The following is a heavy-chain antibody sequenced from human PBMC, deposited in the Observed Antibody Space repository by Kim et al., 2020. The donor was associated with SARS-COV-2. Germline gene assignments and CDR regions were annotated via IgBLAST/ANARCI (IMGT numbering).Heavy chain of an antibody. J-gene: IGHJ2*01. CDR2: IYADGRT. V-gene: IGHV3-66*01. Sequence: GGSLRLSCAASGFFVRNTYLSWVRRAPGKGLEWLSLIYADGRTFYSDSVKNSFTLSSDNSKNTLYLQLNSMRAADTTVYSCARAGYYDGSGYYF. D-gene: IGHD3-22*01. CDR3: ARAGYYDGSGYYF. CDR1: GFFVRNTY.